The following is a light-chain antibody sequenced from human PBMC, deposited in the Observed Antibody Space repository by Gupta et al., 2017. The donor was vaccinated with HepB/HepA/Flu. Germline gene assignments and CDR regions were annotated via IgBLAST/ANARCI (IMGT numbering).Light chain of an antibody. Sequence: DIQMTQSPSSLSASVGDRVTITCRASQNINNYLNWYQQKPGKAPKLLIYAASSLQSGVPSRFSGSGSGTDFTLTINSLQPEDFATYYCQESDSTPLTFGGGTKVEIK. CDR2: AAS. J-gene: IGKJ4*01. CDR3: QESDSTPLT. V-gene: IGKV1-39*01. CDR1: QNINNY.